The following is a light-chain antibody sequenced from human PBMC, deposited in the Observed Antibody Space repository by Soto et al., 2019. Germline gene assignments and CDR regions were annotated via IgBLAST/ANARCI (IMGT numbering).Light chain of an antibody. Sequence: QSALTQPASVSGSPGQSITISCTGTNRDVGGYNYVSWYQQHPGKAPKLMIYDVSNRPSGVSNRFSGSKSGNTASLIISGLQAEDEADYYCSSYTSSSTLVVFGGGTKLTVL. V-gene: IGLV2-14*01. CDR3: SSYTSSSTLVV. CDR2: DVS. J-gene: IGLJ2*01. CDR1: NRDVGGYNY.